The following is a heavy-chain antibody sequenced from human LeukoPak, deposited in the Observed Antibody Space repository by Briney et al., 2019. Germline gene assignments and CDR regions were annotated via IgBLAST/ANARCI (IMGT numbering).Heavy chain of an antibody. J-gene: IGHJ5*02. Sequence: SETLSLTCAAYGGSFNDFYWNWIRQPPGKGLEWIGEINARGDTNYNPSLKSRVTISVDTSKNQFSLSLSSMSASDTAVYYCARGQVPAARGHNWFDPWGQGTLVTVSS. D-gene: IGHD2-2*01. CDR1: GGSFNDFY. V-gene: IGHV4-34*01. CDR3: ARGQVPAARGHNWFDP. CDR2: INARGDT.